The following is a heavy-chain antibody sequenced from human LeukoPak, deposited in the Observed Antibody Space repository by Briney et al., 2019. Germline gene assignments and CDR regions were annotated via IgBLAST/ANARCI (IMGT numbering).Heavy chain of an antibody. D-gene: IGHD3-10*01. CDR3: GGSGRTYAFDI. CDR2: IYSGGST. J-gene: IGHJ3*02. Sequence: GGSLRLSCAASGFTVSSNYMSWVRQAPGKGLEWVSVIYSGGSTYYADSVKGRFTISRDNSKNTLYLQMNSLRAEDTAVYYCGGSGRTYAFDIWGQGTMVTVSS. CDR1: GFTVSSNY. V-gene: IGHV3-66*01.